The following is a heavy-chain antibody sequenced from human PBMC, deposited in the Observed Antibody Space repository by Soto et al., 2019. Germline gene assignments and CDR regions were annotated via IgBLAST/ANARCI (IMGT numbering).Heavy chain of an antibody. Sequence: EVQLVESGGGLVQPGGSLRLSCAASGFTFSSYWMSWIRQAPGKGLEWVANIKQEGSEKYYVDSVKGRFTISRDNAKNSLYLQMNSRRAGETAGYYWARGLTGAFDYWGQGTLVTVSS. D-gene: IGHD3-9*01. J-gene: IGHJ4*02. V-gene: IGHV3-7*04. CDR1: GFTFSSYW. CDR2: IKQEGSEK. CDR3: ARGLTGAFDY.